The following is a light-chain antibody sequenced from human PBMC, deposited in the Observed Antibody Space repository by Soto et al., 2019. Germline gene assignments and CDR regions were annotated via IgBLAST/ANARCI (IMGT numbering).Light chain of an antibody. J-gene: IGKJ1*01. Sequence: EIVLTQSPGTLSLSRGERATLSCGASQSISTNYLAWYQQKPGQAPRLLIYGASTRATSIPDRFIGSGSGTDFTLTISRLEPEDFAVYYCQHYVTSLTTFGQGTKVDIK. V-gene: IGKV3-20*01. CDR3: QHYVTSLTT. CDR2: GAS. CDR1: QSISTNY.